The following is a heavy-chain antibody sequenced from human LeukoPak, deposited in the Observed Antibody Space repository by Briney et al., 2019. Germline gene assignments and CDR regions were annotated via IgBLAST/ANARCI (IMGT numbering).Heavy chain of an antibody. J-gene: IGHJ4*02. CDR1: GFTFSAYT. CDR2: ISSTSTYI. Sequence: PGESLRLSCSASGFTFSAYTMNWVRQAPGRGLEWVSSISSTSTYIYYADSVEGRFTISRDNAKNSLYLQMNSLRPDDTAVYYCARSAAVGDSLGQGTLVTVSS. CDR3: ARSAAVGDS. V-gene: IGHV3-21*04. D-gene: IGHD1-26*01.